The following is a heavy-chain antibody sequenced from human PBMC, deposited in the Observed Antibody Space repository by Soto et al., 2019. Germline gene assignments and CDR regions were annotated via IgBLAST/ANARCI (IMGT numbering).Heavy chain of an antibody. CDR3: ATVAPPNRLTMMDENWFDP. Sequence: ASVKVSCKVSGYTLTELSMHWVRQAPGKGLEWMGGFDPEDGETIYAQKFQGRVTMTEDTSTDTAYMELNSLRSEDTAVYYCATVAPPNRLTMMDENWFDPWGQGTLVTVST. J-gene: IGHJ5*02. CDR2: FDPEDGET. D-gene: IGHD3-22*01. CDR1: GYTLTELS. V-gene: IGHV1-24*01.